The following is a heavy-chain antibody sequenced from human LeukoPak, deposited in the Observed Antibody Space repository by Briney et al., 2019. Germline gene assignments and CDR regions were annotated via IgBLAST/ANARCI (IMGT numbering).Heavy chain of an antibody. CDR3: ARALDYYDSSGYPDY. J-gene: IGHJ4*02. Sequence: GASVKVSCKASGYTFTSYYMHWVRQAPGQGLEWMGRINPSGGSTSYAQKFQGRVTMTRDTSTSTVYMELSSLRSEDTAVYYCARALDYYDSSGYPDYWGQGTLVTVSS. CDR2: INPSGGST. V-gene: IGHV1-46*03. CDR1: GYTFTSYY. D-gene: IGHD3-22*01.